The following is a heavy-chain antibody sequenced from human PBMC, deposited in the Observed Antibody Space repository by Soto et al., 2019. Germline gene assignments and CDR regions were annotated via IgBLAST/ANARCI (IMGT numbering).Heavy chain of an antibody. CDR1: GFSFNSYD. CDR2: TSGSGDST. Sequence: EVRLLESGGGSVHPGGSLRLSCAASGFSFNSYDMAWVRRAPGRGLEWVAATSGSGDSTYYADMVNGRFTISRDNSKNTLYLQMNNLRAEDTDLYYCASLKDDSSGYFGNWYFDFWGRGTLVTVSS. V-gene: IGHV3-23*01. CDR3: ASLKDDSSGYFGNWYFDF. J-gene: IGHJ2*01. D-gene: IGHD3-22*01.